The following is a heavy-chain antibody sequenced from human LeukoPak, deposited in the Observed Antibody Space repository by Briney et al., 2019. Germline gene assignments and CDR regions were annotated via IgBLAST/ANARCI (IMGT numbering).Heavy chain of an antibody. Sequence: PGGSLRLSCAASGFTFSSYSMNWVRQAPGKGLEWVSYISSSSSTIYYADSVKGRFTISRDNAKNSLYLQMNSLRAEDTAVYYCARDRRDGYNHPFDYWGQGTLVTVSS. CDR2: ISSSSSTI. J-gene: IGHJ4*02. CDR3: ARDRRDGYNHPFDY. V-gene: IGHV3-48*01. D-gene: IGHD5-24*01. CDR1: GFTFSSYS.